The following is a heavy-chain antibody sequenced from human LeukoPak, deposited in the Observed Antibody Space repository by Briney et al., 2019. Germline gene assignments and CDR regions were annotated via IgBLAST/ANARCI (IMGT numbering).Heavy chain of an antibody. CDR1: GFTFSSYA. D-gene: IGHD1-26*01. CDR2: ISYDGSNK. CDR3: ARGGGGSYRTFDY. J-gene: IGHJ4*02. Sequence: GGSLRLSCAASGFTFSSYAMHWVRQAPGKGLEWVAVISYDGSNKYYADSVKGRFTISRDNSKNTLYLQMNSLRAEDMAVYYCARGGGGSYRTFDYWGQGTLVTVSS. V-gene: IGHV3-30-3*01.